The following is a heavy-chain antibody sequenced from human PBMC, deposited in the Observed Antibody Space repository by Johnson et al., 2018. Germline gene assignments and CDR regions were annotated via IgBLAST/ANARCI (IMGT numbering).Heavy chain of an antibody. CDR3: ARDFKGDSSDWSLVFQH. CDR1: GFTFSSYA. V-gene: IGHV3-30-3*01. Sequence: VQLVESGGGVVQPGRSLRLSCAASGFTFSSYAMHWVRQAPGKGLEWVSVISYDGSNKYYADSVKGRFTIYRDNYKNTLYLQMNSLRAEDTAGYYCARDFKGDSSDWSLVFQHWGQGTLVTVSS. CDR2: ISYDGSNK. D-gene: IGHD6-19*01. J-gene: IGHJ1*01.